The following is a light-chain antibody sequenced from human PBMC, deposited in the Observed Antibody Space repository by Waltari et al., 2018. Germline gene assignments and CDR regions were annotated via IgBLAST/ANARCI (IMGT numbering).Light chain of an antibody. CDR2: DAS. J-gene: IGKJ3*01. CDR3: QQRSNWPPIFT. Sequence: EIVLTQSPATLSLSPGERATLPCRASQSVGSYLGWYQQKPGQAPRLLIYDASKRATGTPARFSGSGSGTDFSLSISSLEPEDFGVYYCQQRSNWPPIFTFGPGTKVDIK. CDR1: QSVGSY. V-gene: IGKV3-11*01.